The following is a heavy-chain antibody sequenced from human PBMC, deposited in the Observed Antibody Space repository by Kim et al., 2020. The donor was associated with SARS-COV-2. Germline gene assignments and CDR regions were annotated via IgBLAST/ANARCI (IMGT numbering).Heavy chain of an antibody. V-gene: IGHV1-18*01. D-gene: IGHD3-10*01. CDR2: ISAYNGNT. J-gene: IGHJ6*02. Sequence: ASVKVSCKASGYTFTSYGISWVRQAPGQGLEWMGWISAYNGNTNYAQKLQGRVTMTTDTSTSTAYMELRSLRSDDTAVYYCARDQGTTMVRGVMVYYYGMDVWGQGTTVTVSS. CDR3: ARDQGTTMVRGVMVYYYGMDV. CDR1: GYTFTSYG.